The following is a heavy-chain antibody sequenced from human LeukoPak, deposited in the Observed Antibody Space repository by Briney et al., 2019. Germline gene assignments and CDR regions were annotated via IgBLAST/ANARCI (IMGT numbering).Heavy chain of an antibody. J-gene: IGHJ6*03. V-gene: IGHV3-7*01. D-gene: IGHD3-16*01. CDR3: ARGFAIGGYMDV. CDR1: GFTFSSYW. Sequence: GGTLRLSCAASGFTFSSYWMSWVRQGPGKGVGRVGNIKQDSSENYSVQSVKGRFTISRDNAKNSLYLQMNSLRAEDTAVYYCARGFAIGGYMDVWGKGTTVTVSS. CDR2: IKQDSSEN.